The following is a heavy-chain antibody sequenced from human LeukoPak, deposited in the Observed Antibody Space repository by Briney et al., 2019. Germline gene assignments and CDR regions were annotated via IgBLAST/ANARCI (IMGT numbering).Heavy chain of an antibody. J-gene: IGHJ3*01. Sequence: LSLTCAVYGGSFSGYYWSWIRQPPGKGLEWVSYISNSGNTIYYADSVKDRFTISRDNAKNSLYLQMNSLRAEDTAVYYCSAGEGYYDSSDYYSAWAFNVWGQGTMVTVSS. V-gene: IGHV3-11*04. CDR3: SAGEGYYDSSDYYSAWAFNV. CDR2: ISNSGNTI. D-gene: IGHD3-22*01. CDR1: GGSFSGYY.